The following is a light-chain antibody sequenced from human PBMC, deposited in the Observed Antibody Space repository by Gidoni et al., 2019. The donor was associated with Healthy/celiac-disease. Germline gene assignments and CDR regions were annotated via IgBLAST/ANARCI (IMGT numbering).Light chain of an antibody. J-gene: IGKJ5*01. Sequence: EIVLTQSPGTLSFSPGERATLSCRASQSVSSSYLAWYQQKPGQAPRLLIYGASSRATGIPDRFSGSGSGTDFTLTISRLGPEDFAVYYCQQYGSSRITFGQGTRLEIK. CDR3: QQYGSSRIT. CDR1: QSVSSSY. V-gene: IGKV3-20*01. CDR2: GAS.